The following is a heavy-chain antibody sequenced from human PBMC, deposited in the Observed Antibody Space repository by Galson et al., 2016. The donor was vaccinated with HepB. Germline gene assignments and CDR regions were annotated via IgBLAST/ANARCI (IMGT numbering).Heavy chain of an antibody. CDR1: GGSISSYY. J-gene: IGHJ5*02. CDR3: ARLAGKSQQNWFDP. Sequence: SETLSLTCTVSGGSISSYYWGWIRQPPGKGLEWIGVIYHPGSTFYNPSLESRVLISVDIYKNHFSLELTSVTAADSGIYYCARLAGKSQQNWFDPWGQGILVSVSS. V-gene: IGHV4-59*04. CDR2: IYHPGST. D-gene: IGHD3-10*01.